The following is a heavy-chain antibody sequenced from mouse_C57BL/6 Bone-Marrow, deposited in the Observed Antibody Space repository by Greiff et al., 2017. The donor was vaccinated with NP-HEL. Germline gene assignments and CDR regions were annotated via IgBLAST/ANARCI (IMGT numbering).Heavy chain of an antibody. D-gene: IGHD1-1*01. CDR1: GFTFSDFY. J-gene: IGHJ1*03. Sequence: EVQGVESGGGLVQSGRSLRLSCATSGFTFSDFYMEWVRQAPGKGLEWIAASRNKANDYTTEYSASVKGRFIVSRDTSQSILYLQMNAMRAEDTAIYYSARDAYYYGSSWYFDVWGTGTTVTGTS. V-gene: IGHV7-1*01. CDR2: SRNKANDYTT. CDR3: ARDAYYYGSSWYFDV.